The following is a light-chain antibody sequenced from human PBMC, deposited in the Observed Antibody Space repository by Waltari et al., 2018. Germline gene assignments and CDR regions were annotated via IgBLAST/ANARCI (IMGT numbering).Light chain of an antibody. CDR2: GTS. J-gene: IGKJ2*01. CDR1: QTILYSSYNKNY. V-gene: IGKV4-1*01. Sequence: DIVMTQSTDSLAVSLGEPTTLNCKSSQTILYSSYNKNYLAWYQVKPGQAPKLLVYGTSTRESGVPDRFSGSGSGTDFSLTISSLQAEDVAVYYCQQYYSAPYTFGQGTKLEIK. CDR3: QQYYSAPYT.